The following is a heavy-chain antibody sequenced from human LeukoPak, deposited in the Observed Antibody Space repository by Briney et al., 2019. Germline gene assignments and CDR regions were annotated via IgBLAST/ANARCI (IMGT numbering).Heavy chain of an antibody. J-gene: IGHJ4*02. CDR1: GGSISSYY. Sequence: SETLSLTCTVSGGSISSYYWSWIRQPPGKGLEWIGYIYYSGSTNYNPSLKSRVTISVDTSKNQFSLKLSSVTAADTAVYYCARWGIAVAGCDYWGQGTLVTVSS. D-gene: IGHD6-19*01. CDR3: ARWGIAVAGCDY. CDR2: IYYSGST. V-gene: IGHV4-59*08.